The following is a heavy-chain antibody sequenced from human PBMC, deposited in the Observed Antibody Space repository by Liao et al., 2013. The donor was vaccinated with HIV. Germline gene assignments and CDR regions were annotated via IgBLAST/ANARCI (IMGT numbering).Heavy chain of an antibody. CDR1: GGSISSHY. CDR2: MSTSGST. V-gene: IGHV4-4*07. J-gene: IGHJ4*02. CDR3: ARDRLVSSWGRSLYY. D-gene: IGHD6-13*01. Sequence: QVQLQESGPGLVKPSETLSLTCTVSGGSISSHYWSWIRQPAEKGLEWIGRMSTSGSTNYNPSLKVGVTTVSRHVQEPSSPSKLSSVTAADTAVYYCARDRLVSSWGRSLYYWGRGNPRSPSPQ.